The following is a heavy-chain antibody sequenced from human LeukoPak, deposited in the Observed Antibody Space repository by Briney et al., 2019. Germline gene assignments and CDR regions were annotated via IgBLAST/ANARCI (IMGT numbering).Heavy chain of an antibody. J-gene: IGHJ4*02. CDR1: GVSISSYY. Sequence: SDTLSLTCTVSGVSISSYYWSWIRQPAGAGLEWIGRISTSGSTNFNPSLKSRVTMSVDTSKNHFSLNLSSVTAADTAVYYCARDFDYWGQGTLVTVSS. V-gene: IGHV4-4*07. CDR2: ISTSGST. CDR3: ARDFDY.